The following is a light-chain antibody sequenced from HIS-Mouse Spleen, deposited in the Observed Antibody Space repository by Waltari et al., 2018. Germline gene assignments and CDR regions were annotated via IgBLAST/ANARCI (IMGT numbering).Light chain of an antibody. CDR1: SSDVGGYNF. V-gene: IGLV2-8*01. J-gene: IGLJ3*02. CDR2: EVS. CDR3: SSYAGSNKV. Sequence: QSALTQPPSASGSPGQSVTISCTGTSSDVGGYNFVPWYQQHPGKAPKLMIYEVSKRPSGVPDRFSGSKSGNTASLTVSGLQAEDEADYYCSSYAGSNKVFGGGTKLTVL.